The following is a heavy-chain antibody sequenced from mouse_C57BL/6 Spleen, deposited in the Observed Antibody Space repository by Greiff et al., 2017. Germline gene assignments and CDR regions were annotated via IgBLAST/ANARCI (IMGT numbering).Heavy chain of an antibody. CDR2: ICGGGST. Sequence: VKLMESGPGLVAPSQSLSITCTVSGFSLTSYGVDWVRQPPGKGLEWLGVICGGGSTNYNSALMPRLSIRKDNSKSQVFLKRHSLHTDDTGMYGCGSAQCAFWGQGTLVTVS. V-gene: IGHV2-9*01. D-gene: IGHD6-1*01. CDR3: GSAQCAF. CDR1: GFSLTSYG. J-gene: IGHJ3*01.